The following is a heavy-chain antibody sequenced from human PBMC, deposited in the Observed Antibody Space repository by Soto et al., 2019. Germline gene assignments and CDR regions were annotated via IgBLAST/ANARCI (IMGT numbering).Heavy chain of an antibody. CDR1: GFTFSSYA. V-gene: IGHV3-23*01. J-gene: IGHJ4*02. CDR2: ISGSGGST. D-gene: IGHD5-12*01. Sequence: AGGSLRLSCAASGFTFSSYAMSWVRQAPGKGLEWVSAISGSGGSTYYADSVKGRFTISRDNSKNTLYLQMNSLRAEDTAVYYCAKERYGYSGYDYFDYWGQGTLVTVSS. CDR3: AKERYGYSGYDYFDY.